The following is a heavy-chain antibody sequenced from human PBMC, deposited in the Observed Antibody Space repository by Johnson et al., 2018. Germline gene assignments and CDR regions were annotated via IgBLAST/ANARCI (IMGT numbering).Heavy chain of an antibody. D-gene: IGHD1-1*01. CDR3: AKVISDNWYSAMDL. V-gene: IGHV3-23*04. CDR2: ISGGVGST. Sequence: EVQLVETGGGLVQPGGSLRLSYAASGFAFSNYAMNWVRQAPGKGLEWLSIISGGVGSTNYADPVRGRFTISRDPSSNTLSLQMNSLRVEDTAVYYRAKVISDNWYSAMDLWGPGTVVTVSS. CDR1: GFAFSNYA. J-gene: IGHJ3*01.